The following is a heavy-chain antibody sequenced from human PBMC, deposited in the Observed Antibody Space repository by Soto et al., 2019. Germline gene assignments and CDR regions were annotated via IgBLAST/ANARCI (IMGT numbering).Heavy chain of an antibody. V-gene: IGHV1-69*01. D-gene: IGHD3-22*01. CDR2: IIPIFGTA. J-gene: IGHJ2*01. Sequence: QVQLVQSGAEVKKPGSSVKVSCKASGGTFSSYAISWVRQAPGQGLEWMGGIIPIFGTANYAQKFQGRVTITPDESTGAAYMELSSLRSEDTAVYYCARLQYYYDSSGYPPWYFDLWGRGTLVTVSS. CDR1: GGTFSSYA. CDR3: ARLQYYYDSSGYPPWYFDL.